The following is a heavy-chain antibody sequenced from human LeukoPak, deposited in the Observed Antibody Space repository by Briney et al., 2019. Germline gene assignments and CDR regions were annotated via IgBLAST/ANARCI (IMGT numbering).Heavy chain of an antibody. Sequence: SETLSLACTVSGGSISTYYWTWIRQPAGKGLEWIGRIFNLGITKYNPSLKNRVTMSVDTSKNQFSLKLTSVTAADTAVYYCARGVWDSRDPLSYYFDHWGQGTLVAVSS. V-gene: IGHV4-4*07. CDR1: GGSISTYY. D-gene: IGHD3-16*01. J-gene: IGHJ4*02. CDR2: IFNLGIT. CDR3: ARGVWDSRDPLSYYFDH.